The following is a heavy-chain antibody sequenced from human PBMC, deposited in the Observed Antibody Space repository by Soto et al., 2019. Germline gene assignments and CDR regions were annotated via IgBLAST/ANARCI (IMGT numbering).Heavy chain of an antibody. CDR1: GGSISSYY. D-gene: IGHD4-17*01. Sequence: SETLSLTCTVSGGSISSYYWSWIRQPAGKGLEWIGRIYTSGSTNYNPSLKSRVTMSVDTSKNQFSLKLSSVTAADTAVYYCAREMTTTYRSHYYLGCWGQGPRVTVAS. J-gene: IGHJ4*02. CDR2: IYTSGST. V-gene: IGHV4-4*07. CDR3: AREMTTTYRSHYYLGC.